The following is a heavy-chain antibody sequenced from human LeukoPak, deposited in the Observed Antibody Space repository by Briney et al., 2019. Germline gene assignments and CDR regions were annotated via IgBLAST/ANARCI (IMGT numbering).Heavy chain of an antibody. Sequence: ASVKVSCKASGYTFTSYGISWVRQAPGQGLEWMGWISAYNGNTNYAQKLQGRVTMTTDTSTSIAYMELRSLRSDDTAVYYCAREYSGYDPAPIQYWFDPWGQGTPVTVSS. D-gene: IGHD5-12*01. V-gene: IGHV1-18*01. J-gene: IGHJ5*02. CDR3: AREYSGYDPAPIQYWFDP. CDR2: ISAYNGNT. CDR1: GYTFTSYG.